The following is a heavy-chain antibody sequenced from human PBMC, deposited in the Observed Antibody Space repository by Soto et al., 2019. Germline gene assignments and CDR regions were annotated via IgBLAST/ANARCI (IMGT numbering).Heavy chain of an antibody. CDR2: ISSSSSTI. V-gene: IGHV3-48*01. CDR1: GFTFSSYS. J-gene: IGHJ4*02. Sequence: GGSLRLSCAASGFTFSSYSMNWVRQAPGKGLEWVSYISSSSSTIYYADSVKGRFTISRDNAKNSLYLQMNSLRAEDTAVYYCAREPPDDCTNGVCYLGENDYWGQGTLVTVSS. D-gene: IGHD2-8*01. CDR3: AREPPDDCTNGVCYLGENDY.